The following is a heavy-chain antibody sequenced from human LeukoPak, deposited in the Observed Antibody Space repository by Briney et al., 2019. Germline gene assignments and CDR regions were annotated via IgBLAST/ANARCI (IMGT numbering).Heavy chain of an antibody. CDR1: GYTFTGYY. CDR2: INPNSGGT. D-gene: IGHD6-13*01. J-gene: IGHJ4*02. Sequence: GASVKVSCKASGYTFTGYYMHWVRQAPGQGLEWMGRINPNSGGTNYAQKFQGRVTMTRDTSISTAYMELSRLRSDDTAVYYCAREAGYSSNMVDYWGQGTLVTVSS. V-gene: IGHV1-2*06. CDR3: AREAGYSSNMVDY.